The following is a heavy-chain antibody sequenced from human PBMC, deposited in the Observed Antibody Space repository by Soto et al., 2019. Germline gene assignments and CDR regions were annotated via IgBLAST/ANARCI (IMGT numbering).Heavy chain of an antibody. V-gene: IGHV2-26*01. CDR2: IFSNDEK. J-gene: IGHJ5*02. CDR1: GFSLSNARLG. Sequence: QVTLKESGPVVVKPTETLTLTCTVSGFSLSNARLGVSWIRQPPGRALEWLAHIFSNDEKSYSSSLKNRVTISKDTSKSQVVLTMTNMYPVDSATYYCALIKDCSRTDCYLASFDPWGQGTLVTVSS. D-gene: IGHD2-2*01. CDR3: ALIKDCSRTDCYLASFDP.